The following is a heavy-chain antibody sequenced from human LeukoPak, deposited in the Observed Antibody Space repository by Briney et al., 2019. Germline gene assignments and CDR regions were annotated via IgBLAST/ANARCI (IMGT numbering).Heavy chain of an antibody. CDR2: IYTSGST. J-gene: IGHJ3*02. CDR1: GGSISSYY. D-gene: IGHD3-22*01. V-gene: IGHV4-4*07. CDR3: ARDRAPTYYDSSGYHDAFDI. Sequence: PSETLSLTCTVSGGSISSYYWSWIRQPAGKGLEWIGRIYTSGSTNYNPSLKSRVTISVDKSKNQFSLKLNSVTAADTAVYYCARDRAPTYYDSSGYHDAFDIWGQGTMVTVSS.